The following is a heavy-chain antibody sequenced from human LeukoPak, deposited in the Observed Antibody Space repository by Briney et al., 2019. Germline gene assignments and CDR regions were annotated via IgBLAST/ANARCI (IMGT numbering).Heavy chain of an antibody. V-gene: IGHV3-48*03. D-gene: IGHD3-10*01. Sequence: PGGSLRLSCVASGFTFSGFEMNWVRQAPGKGLEWVSYISSSYRTIYYADSVKGRITVSRDNTKNSIYLQMNGLRVEDTAVYYCARDRITMVRGVTPLLQPWGQGTLVTVSS. CDR3: ARDRITMVRGVTPLLQP. CDR1: GFTFSGFE. CDR2: ISSSYRTI. J-gene: IGHJ4*02.